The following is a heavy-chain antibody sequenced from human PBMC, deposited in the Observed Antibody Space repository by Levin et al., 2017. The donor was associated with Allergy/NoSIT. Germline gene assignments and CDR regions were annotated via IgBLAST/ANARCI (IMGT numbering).Heavy chain of an antibody. D-gene: IGHD5-24*01. Sequence: GGSLSLTCAASGFPFSSFEMNWVRQAPGKGLEWISYISSRGSTIYYGDSVKGRFSISRENAKNSMYLQMNSLRAEDTAVYYCARDHRGDGYISNAFDIWGQGTMVTVSS. CDR1: GFPFSSFE. CDR2: ISSRGSTI. V-gene: IGHV3-48*03. J-gene: IGHJ3*02. CDR3: ARDHRGDGYISNAFDI.